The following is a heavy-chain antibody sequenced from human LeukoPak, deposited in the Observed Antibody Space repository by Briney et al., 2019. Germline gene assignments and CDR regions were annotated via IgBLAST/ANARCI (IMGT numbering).Heavy chain of an antibody. V-gene: IGHV3-23*01. CDR3: AKDVYGDYGGLDY. Sequence: PGGSLRLSCAASGFTFSTYAMSWVRQAPGKGLEWVSSIRGSDGSTYYADSVKGRFAISRDNSKNTLYLQMYSLRAEDTAVYYCAKDVYGDYGGLDYWGQGTLVTVSS. CDR1: GFTFSTYA. CDR2: IRGSDGST. D-gene: IGHD4-17*01. J-gene: IGHJ4*02.